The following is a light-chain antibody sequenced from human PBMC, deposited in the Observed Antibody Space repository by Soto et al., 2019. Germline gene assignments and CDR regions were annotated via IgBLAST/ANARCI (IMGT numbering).Light chain of an antibody. V-gene: IGLV1-51*01. CDR1: SSNIGGNS. Sequence: QSVMTQPHSVSAAPGQKVTISCSGSSSNIGGNSVSWYQQLPVTAPKLLIYDDNKRPSGIPDRFSGSKSGTSATLGITGFQTGDEADYYCGSWDSSLSAYVFGTGTKLTVL. CDR3: GSWDSSLSAYV. J-gene: IGLJ1*01. CDR2: DDN.